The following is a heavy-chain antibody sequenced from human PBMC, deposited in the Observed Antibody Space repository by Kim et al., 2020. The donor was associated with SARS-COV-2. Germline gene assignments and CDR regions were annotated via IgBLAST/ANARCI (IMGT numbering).Heavy chain of an antibody. CDR1: GFTFSNYG. Sequence: GGSLRLSCAASGFTFSNYGMSWVRQAPGKGLEWVSAISGSGGSTYYADTVKGRFSISRDNSKNTLYLQMSSLRAEDTAVYYYVKDHRDWSQGTLVTVSS. CDR3: VKDHRD. CDR2: ISGSGGST. J-gene: IGHJ4*02. V-gene: IGHV3-23*01.